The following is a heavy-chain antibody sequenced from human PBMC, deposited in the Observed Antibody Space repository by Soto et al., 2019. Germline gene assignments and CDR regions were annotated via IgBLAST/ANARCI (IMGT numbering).Heavy chain of an antibody. Sequence: PGGSLRLSCAASGFTVSSNYMSWVRQAPGKGLEWVSVIYSGGSTYYADSVKGRFAISRDNSKNTLYLQMNSLRAEDTAVYYCARDPPYFFYDSNERTAIFDYWRQGTLGTVS. D-gene: IGHD3-22*01. CDR1: GFTVSSNY. V-gene: IGHV3-66*01. CDR3: ARDPPYFFYDSNERTAIFDY. CDR2: IYSGGST. J-gene: IGHJ4*02.